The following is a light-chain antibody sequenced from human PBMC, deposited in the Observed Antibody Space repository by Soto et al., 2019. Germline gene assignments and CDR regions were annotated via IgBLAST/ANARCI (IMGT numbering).Light chain of an antibody. CDR3: QQRSNWPAT. CDR2: DAS. J-gene: IGKJ3*01. V-gene: IGKV3-11*01. CDR1: QSVSSY. Sequence: EIVLTQSPATLSLSPGERASLSCRASQSVSSYLAWYQHKPGQAPRILIYDASNRATGIPARFSGSGSGTDFTLTISSLEPEDFAVYYCQQRSNWPATFGPGTKVDIK.